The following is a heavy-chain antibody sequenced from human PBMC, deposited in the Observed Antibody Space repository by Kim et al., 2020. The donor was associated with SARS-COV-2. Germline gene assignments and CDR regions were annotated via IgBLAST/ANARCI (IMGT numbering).Heavy chain of an antibody. CDR1: GFTFDDYA. CDR2: ISWNSGSI. Sequence: GGSLRLSCAASGFTFDDYAMHWVRQAPGKGLEWVSGISWNSGSIGYADSVKGRFTISRDNAKNSLYLQMNSLRAEDTALYYCAKARDGYNLGAFDIWGQGTMVTVSS. D-gene: IGHD5-12*01. CDR3: AKARDGYNLGAFDI. V-gene: IGHV3-9*01. J-gene: IGHJ3*02.